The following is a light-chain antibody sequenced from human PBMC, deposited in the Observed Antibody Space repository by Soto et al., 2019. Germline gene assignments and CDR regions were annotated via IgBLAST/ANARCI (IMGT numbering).Light chain of an antibody. CDR2: GTT. Sequence: IVMTQSPATLSVFPGERVTLSCRASQSVNSLFFGWHQQKPGQAPRLVIYGTTNRAAGIPDRFSGSGSATDFTLTISRLEPEDFALYYCQHYGRSPITFGQGTRLEIK. V-gene: IGKV3-20*01. CDR1: QSVNSLF. CDR3: QHYGRSPIT. J-gene: IGKJ5*01.